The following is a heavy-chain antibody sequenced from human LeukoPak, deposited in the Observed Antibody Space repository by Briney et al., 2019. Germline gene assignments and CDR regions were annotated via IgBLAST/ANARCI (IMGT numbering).Heavy chain of an antibody. J-gene: IGHJ6*03. CDR2: MNPNSGNT. D-gene: IGHD1-1*01. CDR3: ARVNSPGRYYYYSMDV. Sequence: ASVKVSCTASGYTFTTYDINWVRQATGQGLEWMGWMNPNSGNTGYAQKFQGRVTMTRNTSISTAYMELSSLRSDDTAVYYCARVNSPGRYYYYSMDVWGKGTTVTISS. V-gene: IGHV1-8*01. CDR1: GYTFTTYD.